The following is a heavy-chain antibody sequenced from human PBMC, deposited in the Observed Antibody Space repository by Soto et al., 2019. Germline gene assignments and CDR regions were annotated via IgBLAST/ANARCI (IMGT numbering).Heavy chain of an antibody. CDR1: GFTFSSYA. Sequence: GGSLRLSCAASGFTFSSYAMHWVRQAPGKGLEWVAVISYDGSNKYYADSVKGRFTISRDNSKNTLYLQMNSLRAKDTAVYYCARSFYDSSGSGYYDVFAIWGQRTMVIVSS. J-gene: IGHJ3*02. D-gene: IGHD3-22*01. CDR2: ISYDGSNK. V-gene: IGHV3-30-3*01. CDR3: ARSFYDSSGSGYYDVFAI.